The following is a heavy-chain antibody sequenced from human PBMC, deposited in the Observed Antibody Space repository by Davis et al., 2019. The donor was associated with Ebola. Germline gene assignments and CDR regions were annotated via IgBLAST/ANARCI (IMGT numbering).Heavy chain of an antibody. CDR1: GGSFSGYY. D-gene: IGHD6-19*01. CDR2: INHSGST. V-gene: IGHV4-34*01. J-gene: IGHJ4*02. CDR3: ARVRAIAVAGTGDY. Sequence: MPGGSLRLSCAVYGGSFSGYYWSWIRQPPGKGLEWIGEINHSGSTNYNPSLKSRVTISVDTSKNQFSLKLSSVTAADTAVYYCARVRAIAVAGTGDYWGQGTLVTVSS.